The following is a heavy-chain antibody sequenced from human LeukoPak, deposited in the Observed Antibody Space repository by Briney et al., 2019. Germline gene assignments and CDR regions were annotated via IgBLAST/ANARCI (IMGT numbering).Heavy chain of an antibody. CDR1: GGSISSYY. CDR3: ARRYHDILTGYYAFDY. D-gene: IGHD3-9*01. Sequence: SETLSLTCTVSGGSISSYYWSWIRQPPGKGLEWIGYIYYSGSTNYNPSLKSRVTISVDTSKNQFSLKLSSVTAADTAVYYCARRYHDILTGYYAFDYWGQGTLVTVSS. V-gene: IGHV4-59*08. J-gene: IGHJ4*02. CDR2: IYYSGST.